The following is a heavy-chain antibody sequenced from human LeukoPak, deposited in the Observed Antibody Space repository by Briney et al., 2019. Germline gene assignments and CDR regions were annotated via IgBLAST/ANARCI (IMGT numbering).Heavy chain of an antibody. CDR2: ISYDGSNE. Sequence: PGRSLRLSCAASGFTFSSYVMHWVRQAPGKGLEWVAIISYDGSNEYYADSVKGRFTISRDNSKNTLYLQMNSLRAEDTAVYYCARAGSLRYFDWLSTPIPDDYWGQGTLVTVSS. CDR3: ARAGSLRYFDWLSTPIPDDY. V-gene: IGHV3-30*04. J-gene: IGHJ4*02. D-gene: IGHD3-9*01. CDR1: GFTFSSYV.